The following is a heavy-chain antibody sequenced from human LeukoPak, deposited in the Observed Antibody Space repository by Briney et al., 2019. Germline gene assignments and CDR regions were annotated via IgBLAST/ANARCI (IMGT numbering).Heavy chain of an antibody. V-gene: IGHV4-59*01. J-gene: IGHJ4*02. CDR3: TRTPYDSGGYGTIDY. D-gene: IGHD3-22*01. CDR1: GGSISSDY. CDR2: IYYSGST. Sequence: PSETLSLTCTVSGGSISSDYWSWIRQPPGKGLEWIGYIYYSGSTNYNPSLKSRVTISVDTSKDQFSLKLSSVTAADTAVYYCTRTPYDSGGYGTIDYWGQGTPVTVSS.